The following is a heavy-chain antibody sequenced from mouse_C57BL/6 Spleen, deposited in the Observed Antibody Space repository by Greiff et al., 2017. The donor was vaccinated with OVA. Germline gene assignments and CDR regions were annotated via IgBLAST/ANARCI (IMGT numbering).Heavy chain of an antibody. J-gene: IGHJ1*03. CDR1: EFAFSNYW. Sequence: EVQLQQSGGGLVQPGGSMKLSCVASEFAFSNYWMNWVRQSPEKGLEWVGQIRLRSENYATNYAESVKGRFTISRDDSKSSVYLQMNNLRAEDTGIYYCTGSYSPHWYFDVWGTGTTVTVSS. CDR2: IRLRSENYAT. CDR3: TGSYSPHWYFDV. V-gene: IGHV6-3*01. D-gene: IGHD2-12*01.